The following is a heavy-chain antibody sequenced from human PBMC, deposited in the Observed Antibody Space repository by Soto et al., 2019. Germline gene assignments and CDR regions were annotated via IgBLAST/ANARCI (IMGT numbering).Heavy chain of an antibody. Sequence: SETLSLTCAVSGSSISRGVYFWRWIRQQPGKGLEWIGYIYHSGSTYYNPSLMSRVTISVDTSKNQFSLKLSSVTGADTAVYYCARQKGSYYGSGSLSWFDPWGQGTLVTVSS. V-gene: IGHV4-30-2*03. D-gene: IGHD3-10*01. J-gene: IGHJ5*02. CDR3: ARQKGSYYGSGSLSWFDP. CDR1: GSSISRGVYF. CDR2: IYHSGST.